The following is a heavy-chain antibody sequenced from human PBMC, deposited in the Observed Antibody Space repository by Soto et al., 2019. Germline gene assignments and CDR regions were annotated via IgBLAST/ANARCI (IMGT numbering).Heavy chain of an antibody. J-gene: IGHJ4*02. V-gene: IGHV1-8*01. CDR1: GYTFTSYD. CDR2: MNPNNGNT. D-gene: IGHD2-15*01. Sequence: GASVKVSCKASGYTFTSYDINWVRQATGQRLEWMGWMNPNNGNTDYSQKFQGRVTMTRDTSMSTAYMELSSLRSEDTAVYYCARDLGGWPDYWGQGTLVTVSS. CDR3: ARDLGGWPDY.